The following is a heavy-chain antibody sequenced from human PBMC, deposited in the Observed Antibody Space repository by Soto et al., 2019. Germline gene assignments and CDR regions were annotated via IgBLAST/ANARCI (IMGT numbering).Heavy chain of an antibody. Sequence: SETLSLTCSVSGGSISPYYCSWIRQPAGKGLEWIGRIYASGSTNYNPSLKSRVTMSAATSKNQFSLKLTSVTAADTATYYCARGGMVIIPTATAFDYWGQGTLVTVSS. CDR2: IYASGST. J-gene: IGHJ4*02. CDR3: ARGGMVIIPTATAFDY. D-gene: IGHD1-1*01. V-gene: IGHV4-4*07. CDR1: GGSISPYY.